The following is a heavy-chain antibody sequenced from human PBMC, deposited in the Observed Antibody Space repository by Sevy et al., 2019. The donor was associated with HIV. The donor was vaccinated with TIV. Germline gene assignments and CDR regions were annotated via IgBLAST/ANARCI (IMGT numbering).Heavy chain of an antibody. CDR1: GNSLSSDDYY. CDR3: ARSHNVDSAPFDY. Sequence: TLSLTCSVSGNSLSSDDYYWSWVRQPPAKGLEWIAYFFHSDSPKYRPSLKSRLTISIDTSKNLFSLKVTSVTAADSAVYYCARSHNVDSAPFDYWGQGTPVTVSS. CDR2: FFHSDSP. V-gene: IGHV4-30-4*08. J-gene: IGHJ4*02. D-gene: IGHD5-18*01.